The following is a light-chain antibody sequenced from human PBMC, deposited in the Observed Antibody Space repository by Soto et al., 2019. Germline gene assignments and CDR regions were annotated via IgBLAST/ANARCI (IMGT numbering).Light chain of an antibody. V-gene: IGLV2-23*01. CDR3: CSYAGSRGLV. J-gene: IGLJ2*01. CDR2: EGS. Sequence: QSVLAQPASVSGSPGQSITISCTGTSSDAGSYNLVSWYQQHPGKAPKLMIYEGSKRPSGVSNRFSGSKSGNTASLTISGLQAEDEADYYCCSYAGSRGLVFGGGTKVTVL. CDR1: SSDAGSYNL.